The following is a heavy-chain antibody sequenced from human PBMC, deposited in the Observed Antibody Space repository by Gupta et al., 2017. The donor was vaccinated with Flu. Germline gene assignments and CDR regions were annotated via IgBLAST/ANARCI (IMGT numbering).Heavy chain of an antibody. D-gene: IGHD3-16*01. Sequence: QVQLQESGPGLVKPSETLSLTCTVSGDSINSYYWSWIRQPPGKGLEWVGYIYYSGSTSYNPSLKSRATISVDTSKNQFSLKLRSVTAADTAMYYCAKLADYHDIRWWGQGTLVTVSS. CDR3: AKLADYHDIRW. J-gene: IGHJ4*02. V-gene: IGHV4-59*01. CDR1: GDSINSYY. CDR2: IYYSGST.